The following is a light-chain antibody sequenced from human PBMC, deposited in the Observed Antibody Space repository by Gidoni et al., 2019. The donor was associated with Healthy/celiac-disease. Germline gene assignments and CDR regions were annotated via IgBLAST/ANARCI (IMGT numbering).Light chain of an antibody. CDR3: QQYDNPPGT. J-gene: IGKJ2*02. Sequence: DIQMTQSPSSLSASVGDRVTITCQASQDISNYLNWYQQKPGKAPKLLIYDASNLETGVPSRFSGSGSGTDFTFTISSLQAEDIATYYCQQYDNPPGTFGQGTKLEIK. V-gene: IGKV1-33*01. CDR2: DAS. CDR1: QDISNY.